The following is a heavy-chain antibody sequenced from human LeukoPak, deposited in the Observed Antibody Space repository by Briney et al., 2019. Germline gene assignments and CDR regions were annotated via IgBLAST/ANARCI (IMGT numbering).Heavy chain of an antibody. CDR3: ARVDLAYCGGDCFDY. V-gene: IGHV4-39*07. J-gene: IGHJ4*02. CDR2: IYYTVST. CDR1: GGSISSSSYY. Sequence: PSETLSLTCTVSGGSISSSSYYWGWVRQPPGKGLEWIGSIYYTVSTYYNPSLKSRVTISVDTSKNQFSLKLSSVTAADTAVYYCARVDLAYCGGDCFDYRGQGTLVTVSS. D-gene: IGHD2-21*02.